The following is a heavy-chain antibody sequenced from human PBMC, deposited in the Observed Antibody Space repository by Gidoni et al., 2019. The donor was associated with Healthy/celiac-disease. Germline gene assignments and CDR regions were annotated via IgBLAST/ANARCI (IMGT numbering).Heavy chain of an antibody. V-gene: IGHV3-48*02. CDR2: ISSSSSTI. CDR3: ARGRYYYDSSGYSPLFDY. CDR1: GFTFSSYS. J-gene: IGHJ4*02. D-gene: IGHD3-22*01. Sequence: EVQLVESGGGLVQPGGSLRLSCAASGFTFSSYSMNWVRQAPGKGLEWVSYISSSSSTIYYADSVKGRFTISRDNAKNSLYLQMNSLRDEDTAVYYCARGRYYYDSSGYSPLFDYWGQGTLVTVSS.